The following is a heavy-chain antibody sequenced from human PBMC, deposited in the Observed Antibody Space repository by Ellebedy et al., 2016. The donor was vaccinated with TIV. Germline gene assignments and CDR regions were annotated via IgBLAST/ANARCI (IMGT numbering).Heavy chain of an antibody. V-gene: IGHV4-34*01. Sequence: MPSETLSLTCAVYGGSFSGYYWSWIRQPPGKGLEWIWEINHSGSTNYNPSLKSRVTISVDTSKNQFSLKLSSVTAADTAVYYCARAISPTTPGNWFDRWGQGTLVTVSS. CDR2: INHSGST. CDR1: GGSFSGYY. J-gene: IGHJ5*02. CDR3: ARAISPTTPGNWFDR. D-gene: IGHD4-17*01.